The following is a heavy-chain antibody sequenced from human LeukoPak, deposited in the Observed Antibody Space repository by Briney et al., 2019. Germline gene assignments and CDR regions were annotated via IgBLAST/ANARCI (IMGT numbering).Heavy chain of an antibody. D-gene: IGHD3-3*01. CDR1: GAFIKREGFN. V-gene: IGHV4-39*01. CDR2: IFYNGNT. CDR3: TRRPKQPGFWSGYVDS. Sequence: SETLSLTCSVSGAFIKREGFNWDWIRQPPGKVLEYIGSIFYNGNTYYNPSLKSRVTISVDTSKNQFSLKLSSVTATDTAVYYCTRRPKQPGFWSGYVDSWGQGTLVTVSS. J-gene: IGHJ4*02.